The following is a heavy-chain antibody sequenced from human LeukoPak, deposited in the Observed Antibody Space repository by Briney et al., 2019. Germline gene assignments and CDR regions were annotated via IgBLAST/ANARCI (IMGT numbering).Heavy chain of an antibody. J-gene: IGHJ3*02. D-gene: IGHD2-15*01. CDR1: GYTFTGYY. Sequence: ASVKVSCKASGYTFTGYYMHWVRQAPGQGLEWMGWINPNSGGTNYAQKFQGRVTMTRDTSISTAYMELSRLRSDDTAVYYCARDRTYRSGGSCSPDAFDIWGQGTMVTVSS. V-gene: IGHV1-2*02. CDR2: INPNSGGT. CDR3: ARDRTYRSGGSCSPDAFDI.